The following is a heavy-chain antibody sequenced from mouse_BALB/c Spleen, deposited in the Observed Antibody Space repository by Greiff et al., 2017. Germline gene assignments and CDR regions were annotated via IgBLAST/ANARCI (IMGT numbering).Heavy chain of an antibody. CDR3: ARAIVVEGAMDY. CDR1: GFTFSSYA. V-gene: IGHV5-9-4*01. Sequence: EVQGVESGGGLVKPGGSLKLSCAASGFTFSSYAMSWVRQSPEKRLEWVAEISSGGSYTYYPDTVTGRFTISRDNAKNTLYLEMSSLRSEDTAMYYCARAIVVEGAMDYWGQGTSVTVSS. D-gene: IGHD1-1*01. CDR2: ISSGGSYT. J-gene: IGHJ4*01.